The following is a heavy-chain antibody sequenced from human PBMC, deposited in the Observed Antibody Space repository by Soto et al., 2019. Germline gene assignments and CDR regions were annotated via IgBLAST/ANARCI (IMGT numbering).Heavy chain of an antibody. CDR3: ARQRDITATTDWFDP. D-gene: IGHD1-7*01. Sequence: ASVKVSCKASGYTFTSYAMHWVRQAPGQRLEWMGWINAGNGNTKYSQKFQGRVTITRDTSASTAYMELSSLRSEDTAVYYCARQRDITATTDWFDPWGQGTLVTVSS. CDR2: INAGNGNT. CDR1: GYTFTSYA. V-gene: IGHV1-3*01. J-gene: IGHJ5*02.